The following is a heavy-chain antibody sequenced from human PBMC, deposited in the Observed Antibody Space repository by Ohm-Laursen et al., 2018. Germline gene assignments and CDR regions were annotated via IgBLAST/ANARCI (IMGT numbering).Heavy chain of an antibody. CDR1: GYTFTGHY. Sequence: SVKVSCKASGYTFTGHYMHWVRQAPGQGLEWMGQINPNSGATKYAQKFQGRVTMTRDTSISTAYMELTRLRSDDTAVYYCARDYSGSYSNWGQGTLVTVSS. V-gene: IGHV1-2*06. D-gene: IGHD1-26*01. CDR3: ARDYSGSYSN. CDR2: INPNSGAT. J-gene: IGHJ4*02.